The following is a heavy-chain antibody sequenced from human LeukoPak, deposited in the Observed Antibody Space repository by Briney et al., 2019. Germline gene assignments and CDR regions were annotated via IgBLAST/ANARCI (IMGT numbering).Heavy chain of an antibody. J-gene: IGHJ5*02. CDR3: AKKTMVRGVIIKGRWFDP. Sequence: SETLSLTCAVYGGSFSDNYWSWIRQPPGKGLEWIGEIDPSGSTNYNPSLKSRVTMSVDTSNNQFSLKLSSVTAADTALYYCAKKTMVRGVIIKGRWFDPWGQGTLVSVSS. CDR2: IDPSGST. D-gene: IGHD3-10*01. CDR1: GGSFSDNY. V-gene: IGHV4-34*01.